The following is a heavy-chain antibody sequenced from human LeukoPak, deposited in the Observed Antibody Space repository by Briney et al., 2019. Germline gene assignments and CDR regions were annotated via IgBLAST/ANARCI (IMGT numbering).Heavy chain of an antibody. CDR1: GGSISSGSYY. D-gene: IGHD6-19*01. J-gene: IGHJ6*03. V-gene: IGHV4-61*02. CDR2: IHTSGST. CDR3: ARDLRQWLPEGYYYYMDV. Sequence: PSQTLSLTCTVSGGSISSGSYYWSWIRQPAGKGLEWIGRIHTSGSTNYNPSLKSRVTISVDTSKNQFSLKLSSVTAADTAVYYCARDLRQWLPEGYYYYMDVWGKGTTVTISS.